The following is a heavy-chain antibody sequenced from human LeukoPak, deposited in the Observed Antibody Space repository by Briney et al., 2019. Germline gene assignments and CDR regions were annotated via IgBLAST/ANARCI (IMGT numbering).Heavy chain of an antibody. CDR1: GFTFSSYG. D-gene: IGHD3-22*01. V-gene: IGHV3-33*01. CDR3: ARDLLFQDYYDSSGYLDY. Sequence: GRSLRLSCAASGFTFSSYGMHWVRQAPGKRLEWVAVIWYDGSNKYYADSVKGRFTISRDNSKNTLYLQMNSLRAEDTAVYYCARDLLFQDYYDSSGYLDYWGQGTLVTVSS. CDR2: IWYDGSNK. J-gene: IGHJ4*02.